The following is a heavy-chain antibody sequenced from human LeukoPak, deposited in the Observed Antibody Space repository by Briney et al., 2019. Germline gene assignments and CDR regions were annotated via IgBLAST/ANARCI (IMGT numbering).Heavy chain of an antibody. J-gene: IGHJ2*01. CDR1: GASTSSYY. Sequence: SETLSLTCTVSGASTSSYYWTWIRQPPGKGLEWIGYIFHSGTTNYNPSLKSRLTMSVDTSKSQFSLHLTSVTAADTAVYYCARFSDYSGDWYFDLWGRGTLVTVSS. V-gene: IGHV4-59*13. CDR2: IFHSGTT. D-gene: IGHD4-23*01. CDR3: ARFSDYSGDWYFDL.